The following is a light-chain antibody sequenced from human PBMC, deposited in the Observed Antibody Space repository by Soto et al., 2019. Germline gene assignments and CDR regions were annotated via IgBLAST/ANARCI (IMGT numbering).Light chain of an antibody. J-gene: IGKJ1*01. V-gene: IGKV3D-15*01. Sequence: IVLTKSLDTLSLSPGKRANLSCRASQRVSSTYLAWYQQKPGQAPRLLIYGTSSRATGIPTGFSGSGSGTEFTLTISSLQSEDFAVYYCQQYNNWPRTFGQGTKVDI. CDR2: GTS. CDR3: QQYNNWPRT. CDR1: QRVSSTY.